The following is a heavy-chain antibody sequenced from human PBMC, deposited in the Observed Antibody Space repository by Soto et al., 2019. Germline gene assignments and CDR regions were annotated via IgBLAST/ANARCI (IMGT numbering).Heavy chain of an antibody. J-gene: IGHJ4*02. CDR2: INHSGST. CDR3: ARGHSLNLVDY. V-gene: IGHV4-34*01. Sequence: SETLSLTCAVYGGSFSGYYWSWIRQPPGKGLEWIGEINHSGSTNYNPSLKSRVTISVDTSKNQFSLKLSSVTAADTAVYYCARGHSLNLVDYWGQGTLVTVSS. D-gene: IGHD2-21*01. CDR1: GGSFSGYY.